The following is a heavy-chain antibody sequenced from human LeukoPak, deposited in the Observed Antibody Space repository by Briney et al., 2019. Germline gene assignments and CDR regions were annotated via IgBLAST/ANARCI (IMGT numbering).Heavy chain of an antibody. Sequence: GGSLRLSCAASGFTFSRYAMHWVRQAPGKGLEWVAVISYDGSNKYYADSVKGRFTISRDNSKNTLYLQMNSLRVEDTAVYYCARVRGPQVLLWLGELLVWGQGTLVTVSS. V-gene: IGHV3-30-3*01. J-gene: IGHJ4*02. D-gene: IGHD3-10*01. CDR3: ARVRGPQVLLWLGELLV. CDR2: ISYDGSNK. CDR1: GFTFSRYA.